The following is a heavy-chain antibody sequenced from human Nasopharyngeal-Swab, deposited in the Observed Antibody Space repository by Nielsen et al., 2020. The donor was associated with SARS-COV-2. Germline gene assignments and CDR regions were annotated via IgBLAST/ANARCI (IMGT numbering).Heavy chain of an antibody. V-gene: IGHV3-21*01. CDR3: ARLGTESHHYYSLDV. CDR2: ISSSSNYI. Sequence: GESLKISCATSGFTFNMYSMHWVRQAPGKGLEWVASISSSSNYIYYGDSVKGRFTISRDNTQKSLYLEMNSLRVEDTAVYYCARLGTESHHYYSLDVWGQGTTVTVSS. CDR1: GFTFNMYS. J-gene: IGHJ6*02. D-gene: IGHD1-1*01.